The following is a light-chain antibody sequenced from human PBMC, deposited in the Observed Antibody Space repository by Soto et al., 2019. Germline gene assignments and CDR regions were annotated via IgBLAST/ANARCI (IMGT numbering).Light chain of an antibody. CDR3: QQSYSTPIT. CDR1: QTIGNY. J-gene: IGKJ5*01. Sequence: DIQVTKPRYSLSASIGDRVAITCRASQTIGNYLNWYQQKPGKAPKSLIYAASNLQSGVTSRFSGSRSGTDFTLTISSLQPEDSATYYCQQSYSTPITFGQGTLLEI. CDR2: AAS. V-gene: IGKV1-39*01.